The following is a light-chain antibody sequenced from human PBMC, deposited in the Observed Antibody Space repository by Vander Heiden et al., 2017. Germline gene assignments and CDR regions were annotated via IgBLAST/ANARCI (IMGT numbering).Light chain of an antibody. J-gene: IGKJ1*01. V-gene: IGKV3-11*01. CDR3: QQRSNWPPWT. Sequence: EIVLTQSPATLSLSPGERATLSCRASQSVSSFLAWYQQKPGQAPRLLIYDASNRATGVPARFSGSGSGTDFTLTISSLEPEDLAVYYCQQRSNWPPWTFGQGPKVEIK. CDR1: QSVSSF. CDR2: DAS.